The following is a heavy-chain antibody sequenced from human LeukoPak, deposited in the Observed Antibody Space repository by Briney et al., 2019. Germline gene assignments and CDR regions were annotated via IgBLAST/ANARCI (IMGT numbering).Heavy chain of an antibody. CDR2: IYYSGTT. Sequence: SETLSLTCTVFGGSISSSVSSWGWIRQPPGKGLEWIGSIYYSGTTYYNPSLKSRVTISVDTSKNQFSLKLYSATATDTAVYYCAGYSLIPTRTSDYMDVWGKGTTVTVSS. CDR1: GGSISSSVSS. V-gene: IGHV4-39*01. D-gene: IGHD1-26*01. J-gene: IGHJ6*03. CDR3: AGYSLIPTRTSDYMDV.